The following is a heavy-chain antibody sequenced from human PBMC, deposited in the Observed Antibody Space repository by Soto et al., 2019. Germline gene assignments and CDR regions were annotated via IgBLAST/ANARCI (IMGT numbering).Heavy chain of an antibody. J-gene: IGHJ6*03. CDR3: ANHVQTFYYYSYMDV. CDR1: GFTFSSYA. Sequence: EVQLLESGGGLVQPGGSLRLSCAASGFTFSSYAMSWVRQAPGKGLEWVSAISGSGGSTYYADSVKGRFTISRDNTKHTLYLQINSLRAEDTAVYYCANHVQTFYYYSYMDVWGKGTTVTVSS. CDR2: ISGSGGST. V-gene: IGHV3-23*01. D-gene: IGHD6-6*01.